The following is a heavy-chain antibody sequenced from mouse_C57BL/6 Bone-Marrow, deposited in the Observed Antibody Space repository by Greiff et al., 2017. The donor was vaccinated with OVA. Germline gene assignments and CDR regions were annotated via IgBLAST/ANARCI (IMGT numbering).Heavy chain of an antibody. CDR1: GYTFTSYW. V-gene: IGHV1-55*01. CDR2: IYPGSGSP. Sequence: VQLQQPGAELVKPGASVKMSCKASGYTFTSYWITWVKQRPGQGLEWIGDIYPGSGSPNYTEKFKSKATLTVDTSSSTAYMQLSSLTSEDSAVYYCARWRYFDVWGTGTTVTVSS. CDR3: ARWRYFDV. J-gene: IGHJ1*03.